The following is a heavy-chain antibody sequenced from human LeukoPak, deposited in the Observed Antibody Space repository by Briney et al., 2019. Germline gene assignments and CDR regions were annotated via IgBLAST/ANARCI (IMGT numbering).Heavy chain of an antibody. CDR2: INPNSGAT. D-gene: IGHD6-19*01. Sequence: ASVNVSCKSSVYTFTGYSLHWVRQPPGQGLEWMGWINPNSGATNYAQRFQGRVNVTRDTSISTAYMKLSRLTSDDTAVYYCARGGYSSGGSLGFGPWGQGTLVTVSS. V-gene: IGHV1-2*02. J-gene: IGHJ5*02. CDR3: ARGGYSSGGSLGFGP. CDR1: VYTFTGYS.